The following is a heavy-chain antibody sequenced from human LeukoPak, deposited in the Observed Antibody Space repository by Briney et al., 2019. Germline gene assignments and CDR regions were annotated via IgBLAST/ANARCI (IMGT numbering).Heavy chain of an antibody. CDR3: AKGRLIVVVPAALDY. V-gene: IGHV3-9*01. CDR2: ISWNSGSI. Sequence: PGGSLRLSCAASGFTFDDYAMHWVRQAPGKGLEWVSGISWNSGSIGYADSVKGRFTISRGNAKNSLYLQMNSLRAEDTALYYCAKGRLIVVVPAALDYWGQGTLVTVSS. J-gene: IGHJ4*02. D-gene: IGHD2-2*01. CDR1: GFTFDDYA.